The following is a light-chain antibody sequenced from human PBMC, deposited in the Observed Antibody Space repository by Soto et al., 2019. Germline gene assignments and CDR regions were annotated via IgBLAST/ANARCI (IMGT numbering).Light chain of an antibody. CDR2: AAS. Sequence: EIVLTQSPGTLSLSRVERATLSCRVSQTVTSSKLAWYQQRPGQAPRLLIYAASRRATGIPDRFSGSGSGTDFTLTISRLEPEDFAVYYCHQYDTAPRTFGQGTKVEI. V-gene: IGKV3-20*01. CDR1: QTVTSSK. J-gene: IGKJ1*01. CDR3: HQYDTAPRT.